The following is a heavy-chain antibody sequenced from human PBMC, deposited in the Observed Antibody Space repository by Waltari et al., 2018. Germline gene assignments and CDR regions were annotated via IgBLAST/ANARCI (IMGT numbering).Heavy chain of an antibody. D-gene: IGHD2-21*01. Sequence: EVNLVESGGGLVKPGGSMSLSCAASGFSLSDFWMHWARQAPGKGPEWVATIKQDGSEEYYVDSVKGRFTISRDNAKNSLYLQMNSLRLEDTAVYYCVRGAGWLLESWGQGTLATVYS. J-gene: IGHJ4*02. V-gene: IGHV3-7*04. CDR3: VRGAGWLLES. CDR1: GFSLSDFW. CDR2: IKQDGSEE.